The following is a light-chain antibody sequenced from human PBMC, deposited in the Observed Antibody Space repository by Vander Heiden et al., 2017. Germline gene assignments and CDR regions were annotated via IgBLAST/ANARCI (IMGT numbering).Light chain of an antibody. CDR2: WAS. Sequence: EIVVILSLVSLAVCLGYRDTVNCKSSQSVLYAANNKNYLAWYQQKPRQPPKLLIYWASTRESGVPDRFSGSGSGTDFTLTISSLQAEDVAVYYCQQYYTTPLLTFGGGTKVEIK. V-gene: IGKV4-1*01. CDR3: QQYYTTPLLT. CDR1: QSVLYAANNKNY. J-gene: IGKJ4*01.